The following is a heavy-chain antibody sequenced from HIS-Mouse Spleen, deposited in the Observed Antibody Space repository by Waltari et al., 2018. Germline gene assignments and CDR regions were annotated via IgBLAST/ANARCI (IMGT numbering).Heavy chain of an antibody. D-gene: IGHD6-13*01. V-gene: IGHV4-39*07. CDR3: AREIPYSSSWYDWYFDL. J-gene: IGHJ2*01. CDR1: GGSISSSSYY. Sequence: QLQLQESGPGLVKPSETLSLTCTVSGGSISSSSYYWGWTRQPPGKGLEWIGSIYYSGCTYYNPSLKSRVTISVDTSKNQFSLKLSSVTAADTAVYYCAREIPYSSSWYDWYFDLWGRGTLVTVSS. CDR2: IYYSGCT.